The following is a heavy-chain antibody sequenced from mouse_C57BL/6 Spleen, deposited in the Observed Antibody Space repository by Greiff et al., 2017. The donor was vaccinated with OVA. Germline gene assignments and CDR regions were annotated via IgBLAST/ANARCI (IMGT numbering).Heavy chain of an antibody. Sequence: EVKLMESGGGLVKPGGSLQLSCAASGFTFSSYTMSWVRQTPEKRLEWVATISGGGGNTYYPDSVKGRFTISRDNAKNTLYLQMSSLRSEDTALYYCARTTGTHAMDYWGQGTSVTVSS. CDR2: ISGGGGNT. J-gene: IGHJ4*01. D-gene: IGHD4-1*01. V-gene: IGHV5-9*01. CDR1: GFTFSSYT. CDR3: ARTTGTHAMDY.